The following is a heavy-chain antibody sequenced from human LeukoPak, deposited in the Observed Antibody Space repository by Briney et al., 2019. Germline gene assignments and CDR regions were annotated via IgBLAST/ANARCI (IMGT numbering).Heavy chain of an antibody. V-gene: IGHV4-34*01. Sequence: GSLRLSCAASGFTFSRYSVSWIRQPPGKGLEWIGEINHSGSTNYNPSLKSRVTISVDTSKNQFSLKLSSVTAADTAVYYCARHIYCGGDCYSLSFDYWGQGTLVTVSS. D-gene: IGHD2-21*02. CDR3: ARHIYCGGDCYSLSFDY. CDR1: GFTFSRYS. CDR2: INHSGST. J-gene: IGHJ4*02.